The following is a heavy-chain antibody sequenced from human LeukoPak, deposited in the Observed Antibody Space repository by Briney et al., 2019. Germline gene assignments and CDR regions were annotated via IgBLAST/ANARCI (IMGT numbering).Heavy chain of an antibody. CDR3: ARIFYYDSSGLNFDY. J-gene: IGHJ4*02. V-gene: IGHV3-21*01. CDR2: ISSSSSYI. D-gene: IGHD3-22*01. Sequence: GGSLRLSCAASGFTFSSYSINWVRQAPGKGLEWVSSISSSSSYIYYADSVKGRFTISRDNAKNSLYLQMNSLRAEDTAVYYCARIFYYDSSGLNFDYWGQGTLVTVSS. CDR1: GFTFSSYS.